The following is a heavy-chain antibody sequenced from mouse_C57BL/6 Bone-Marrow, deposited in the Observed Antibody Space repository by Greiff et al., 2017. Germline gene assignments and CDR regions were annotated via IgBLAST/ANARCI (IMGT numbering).Heavy chain of an antibody. CDR3: TTGNYYCSSPWFAY. V-gene: IGHV14-4*01. CDR2: IDPENGDT. Sequence: EVQLQQSGAELVRPGASVKLSCTASGFNIKDDYMHWVKQRPEQGLEWIGWIDPENGDTEYASKFQGKATITADTSSNTAYLQLSSLTSEDTAVYYWTTGNYYCSSPWFAYWGQGTLVTVSA. J-gene: IGHJ3*01. CDR1: GFNIKDDY. D-gene: IGHD1-1*01.